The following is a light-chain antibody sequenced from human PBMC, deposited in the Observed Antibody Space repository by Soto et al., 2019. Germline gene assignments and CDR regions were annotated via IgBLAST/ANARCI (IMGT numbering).Light chain of an antibody. V-gene: IGKV1-33*01. J-gene: IGKJ2*01. CDR3: QQYDSLPYT. Sequence: DIQMTQSPSSLSASVGDRVTITCQASQVITNYLNWYQQKPGKAPKLLIYAASNLETGVPSRFSGSGSGTDFTFTISSLQPEDFAIYHCQQYDSLPYTFGQGTKLEIK. CDR2: AAS. CDR1: QVITNY.